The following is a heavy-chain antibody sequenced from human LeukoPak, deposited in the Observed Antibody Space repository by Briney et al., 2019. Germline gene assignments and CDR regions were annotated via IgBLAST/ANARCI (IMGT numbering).Heavy chain of an antibody. J-gene: IGHJ3*02. CDR1: GGTFSSYA. CDR3: AAVTTHLGAFDI. Sequence: SVKVSCKASGGTFSSYAISWVRQAPGQGLEWMGGIIPIFGTANYAQKFQGRVTITTDESTSTAYMELSSLRSEDTAVYYCAAVTTHLGAFDIWGQGTMVTVSS. CDR2: IIPIFGTA. D-gene: IGHD4-11*01. V-gene: IGHV1-69*05.